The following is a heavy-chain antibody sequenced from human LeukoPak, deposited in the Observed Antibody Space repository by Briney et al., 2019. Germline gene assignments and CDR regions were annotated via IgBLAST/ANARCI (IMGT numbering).Heavy chain of an antibody. CDR2: ISSSGSYI. D-gene: IGHD3-3*02. J-gene: IGHJ6*03. CDR1: GVTFSDSA. Sequence: PGGSLRLSCAASGVTFSDSAMTWVRQVPVKGLEWVSSISSSGSYIYYADSVKGRFTISRDNAKNSLYLQMNSLRADDTAVYHRARGAGTIFGEYYYYMDVWGKGTAVTVS. CDR3: ARGAGTIFGEYYYYMDV. V-gene: IGHV3-21*01.